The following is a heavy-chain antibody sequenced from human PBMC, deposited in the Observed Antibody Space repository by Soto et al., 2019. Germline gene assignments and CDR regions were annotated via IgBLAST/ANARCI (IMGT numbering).Heavy chain of an antibody. V-gene: IGHV2-70*11. CDR1: GFSLRNSKMC. CDR3: ARIFCTRSADV. J-gene: IGHJ6*02. Sequence: APTPGNPTQTLTLNCTFSGFSLRNSKMCVSWIRQPPGKALEWLARIDWDDDKYYSTSLKTRLTISKDTSKNQVVLTMTNMDPVDTATYYCARIFCTRSADVWGQGTTVTVSS. CDR2: IDWDDDK. D-gene: IGHD3-3*01.